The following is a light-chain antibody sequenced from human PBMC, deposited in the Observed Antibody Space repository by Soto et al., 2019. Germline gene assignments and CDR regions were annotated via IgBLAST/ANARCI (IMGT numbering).Light chain of an antibody. V-gene: IGKV3-20*01. CDR1: QSVGNSF. CDR2: DTS. J-gene: IGKJ1*01. Sequence: EVVLTQSPGTLSLSPVGRATLSCMASQSVGNSFVAWYQQKPGQPPRLLIYDTSKRATGIPDRFSGSVSGTDFTLSISRVEPEDFAVFYCQQYGTSQWTFGQGTKVDIK. CDR3: QQYGTSQWT.